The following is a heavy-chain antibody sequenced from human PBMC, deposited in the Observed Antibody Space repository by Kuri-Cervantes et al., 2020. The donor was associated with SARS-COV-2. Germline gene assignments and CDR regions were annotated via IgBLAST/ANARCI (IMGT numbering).Heavy chain of an antibody. CDR2: IKTDRSEP. Sequence: GGPLRPSCAASGFTLSDSWMSWVRRAPGKGLEWVANIKTDRSEPYNLDSVKGRFPLSRDNAQNSIYLQMSNLRVEDTAFYYCARIDCYGDCYASKWYFDLWGRGTLVTVSS. CDR3: ARIDCYGDCYASKWYFDL. CDR1: GFTLSDSW. V-gene: IGHV3-7*01. D-gene: IGHD2-21*01. J-gene: IGHJ2*01.